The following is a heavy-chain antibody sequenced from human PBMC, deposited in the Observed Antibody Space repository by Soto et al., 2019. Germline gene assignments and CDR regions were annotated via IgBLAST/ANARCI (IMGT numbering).Heavy chain of an antibody. J-gene: IGHJ4*02. CDR1: GFTFSSYA. CDR3: AKEQMLRGGHGVCDY. D-gene: IGHD3-10*01. CDR2: ISGSGGST. V-gene: IGHV3-23*01. Sequence: EVQLLESGGGLVQPGGSLRLSCAASGFTFSSYAMSWLGQAPGKGLEWVSAISGSGGSTYYADSVKGRFTISRDNSKNALYMQMNSRRAEDTAVYYCAKEQMLRGGHGVCDYWGQVTLVTVSS.